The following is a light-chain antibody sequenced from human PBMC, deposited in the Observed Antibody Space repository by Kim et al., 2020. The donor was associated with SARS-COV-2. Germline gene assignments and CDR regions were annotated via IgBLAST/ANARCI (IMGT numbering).Light chain of an antibody. Sequence: IVLTQSPGTLSLSPGGRATLSCRASQSVSSSYLAWYQQKPGKAPRLLIYGASSRATGIPDRFSGSGSGTDFTLTISRLEPEDFAVYYCQQYGSSPRYTFGQGTKLEI. CDR2: GAS. CDR3: QQYGSSPRYT. V-gene: IGKV3-20*01. CDR1: QSVSSSY. J-gene: IGKJ2*01.